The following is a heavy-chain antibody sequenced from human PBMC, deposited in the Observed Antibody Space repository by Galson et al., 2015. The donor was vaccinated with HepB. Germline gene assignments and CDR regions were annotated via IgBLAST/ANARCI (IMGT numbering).Heavy chain of an antibody. CDR2: IYSGGST. D-gene: IGHD5-18*01. V-gene: IGHV3-53*01. J-gene: IGHJ6*02. CDR1: GFTVSSHY. CDR3: ARGIGIGYGWAKPWDYYYGMDV. Sequence: SLRLSCAVSGFTVSSHYMSWVRQAPGKGLEWVSVIYSGGSTYYTDSVQGRFTISRDNSKNTLYLQMNSLRAEDTAVYYCARGIGIGYGWAKPWDYYYGMDVWGQGTTVTVSS.